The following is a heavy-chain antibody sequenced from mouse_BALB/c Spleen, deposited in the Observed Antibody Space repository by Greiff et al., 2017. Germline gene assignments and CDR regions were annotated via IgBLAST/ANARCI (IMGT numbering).Heavy chain of an antibody. CDR1: GDSITSGY. D-gene: IGHD2-4*01. CDR3: ARGIYYDYDGDNYYAMDY. CDR2: ISYSGST. V-gene: IGHV3-8*02. Sequence: EVQLQQSGPSLVKPSQTLSLTCSVTGDSITSGYWNWIRKFPGNKLEYMGYISYSGSTYYNPSLKSRISITRDTSKNQYYLQLNSVTTEDTATYYCARGIYYDYDGDNYYAMDYWGQGTSVTVSA. J-gene: IGHJ4*01.